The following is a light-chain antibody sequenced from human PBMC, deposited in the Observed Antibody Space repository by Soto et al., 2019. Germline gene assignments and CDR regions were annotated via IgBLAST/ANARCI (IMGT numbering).Light chain of an antibody. CDR3: SSFAGGGNPVL. Sequence: QSALTQPPSASGSLGQSVTISCSGTSSDVGGNNYVSGHQQHPGKAPKVMIYEVTKRPPGVPDRFSGSKSGNTASLTVSGLQAEDEADYYCSSFAGGGNPVLLGGGTKLTVL. J-gene: IGLJ2*01. CDR2: EVT. V-gene: IGLV2-8*01. CDR1: SSDVGGNNY.